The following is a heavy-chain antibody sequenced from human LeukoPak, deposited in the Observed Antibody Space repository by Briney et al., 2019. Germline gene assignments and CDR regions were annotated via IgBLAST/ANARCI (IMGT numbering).Heavy chain of an antibody. CDR2: IWYDGSNK. V-gene: IGHV3-33*01. CDR1: GGTFSSYG. D-gene: IGHD3-10*01. CDR3: ARDSLDYGSGSYYVSY. J-gene: IGHJ4*02. Sequence: SCKASGGTFSSYGMHWVRQAPGKGLEWVAVIWYDGSNKYYADSVKGRFTISRDNSKNTLYLQMNSLRAEDTAVYYCARDSLDYGSGSYYVSYWGQGTLVTVSS.